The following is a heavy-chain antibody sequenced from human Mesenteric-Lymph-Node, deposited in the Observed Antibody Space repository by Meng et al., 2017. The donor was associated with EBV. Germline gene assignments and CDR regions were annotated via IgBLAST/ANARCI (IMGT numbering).Heavy chain of an antibody. V-gene: IGHV4-4*02. CDR2: IFHSGTT. CDR1: GGSISSSNW. J-gene: IGHJ5*02. CDR3: AKANSSGRSSWFDP. D-gene: IGHD3-10*01. Sequence: QGLVQESGPGLVKPSGTLSLTCAVSGGSISSSNWWSWVRQPPGKGLEWIGEIFHSGTTNSNASLRSRLTISVDKSKNQFSLKLTSVTAADTAVYYCAKANSSGRSSWFDPWGQGTLVTVSS.